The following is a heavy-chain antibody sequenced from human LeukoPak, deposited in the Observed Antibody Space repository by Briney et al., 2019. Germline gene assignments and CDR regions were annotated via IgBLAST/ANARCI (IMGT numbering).Heavy chain of an antibody. V-gene: IGHV4-34*01. J-gene: IGHJ3*02. CDR1: GGSFSGYY. CDR3: TTRRPDAFDI. Sequence: SETLSLTCAVYGGSFSGYYWSWIRQPPGKGLEWIGEINHSGSTNYNPSLKSRVTISVDTSKNQFSLKLSSVTAADTAVYYCTTRRPDAFDIWGQGTMVTVSS. CDR2: INHSGST.